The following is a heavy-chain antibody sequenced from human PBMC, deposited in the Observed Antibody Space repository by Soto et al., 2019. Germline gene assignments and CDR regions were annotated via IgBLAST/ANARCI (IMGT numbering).Heavy chain of an antibody. CDR3: ATVASTHFDS. J-gene: IGHJ4*02. CDR1: GGSISSPSYN. V-gene: IGHV4-39*01. CDR2: FFYGGTT. D-gene: IGHD1-1*01. Sequence: QVQLRESGPGLLKPSETLSLTCTVSGGSISSPSYNWGWVRQPPGKGPEWIGSFFYGGTTHYNPSFGSRLAISVDTAGSQDSLTLTSMTAADTAVYYCATVASTHFDSWGPGAMVTVSS.